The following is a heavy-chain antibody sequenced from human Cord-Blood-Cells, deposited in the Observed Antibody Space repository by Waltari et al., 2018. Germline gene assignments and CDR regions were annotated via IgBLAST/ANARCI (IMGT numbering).Heavy chain of an antibody. V-gene: IGHV4-39*01. CDR2: IYYSGST. CDR1: GGSISSSSYY. D-gene: IGHD2-15*01. CDR3: ARIKRGYCSGGSCSRTFDY. J-gene: IGHJ4*02. Sequence: QLQLQESGPGLVKPSETLSLTCTVSGGSISSSSYYWGWIRQPPGKGLGWIGSIYYSGSTYYNPSLKSRVTISVDTSKNQFSLKLSSVTAADTAVYYCARIKRGYCSGGSCSRTFDYWGQGTLVTVSS.